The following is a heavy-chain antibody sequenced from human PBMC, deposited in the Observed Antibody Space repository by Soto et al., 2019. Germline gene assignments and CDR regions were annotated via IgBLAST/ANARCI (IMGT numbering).Heavy chain of an antibody. J-gene: IGHJ4*02. Sequence: SETLSLTCTVSGAPISNYYWAWIRQPAGKGLEWIGRIYSNGNTNYNPSLKSRVTMSVDTSKNQFSLRLSSLTAADTAVYYCARDFGYGYPTLDYWGLGTLVTVSS. D-gene: IGHD3-16*01. CDR2: IYSNGNT. V-gene: IGHV4-4*07. CDR1: GAPISNYY. CDR3: ARDFGYGYPTLDY.